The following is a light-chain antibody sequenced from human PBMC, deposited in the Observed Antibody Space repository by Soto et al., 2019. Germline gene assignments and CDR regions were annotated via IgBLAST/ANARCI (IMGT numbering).Light chain of an antibody. CDR1: QSVSNNY. Sequence: EIVLTQSPGTLSLSPGERATLSCRASQSVSNNYLAWYQKKPGQAPRLLIYGASNRATGIPDRFSGSGAGKDFTLTISRLEPDDVALYYCQQYGSSGTFGQGTKVEIK. CDR3: QQYGSSGT. J-gene: IGKJ1*01. CDR2: GAS. V-gene: IGKV3-20*01.